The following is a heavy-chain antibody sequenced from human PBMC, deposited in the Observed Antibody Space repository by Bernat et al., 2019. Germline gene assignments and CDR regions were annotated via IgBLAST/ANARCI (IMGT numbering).Heavy chain of an antibody. CDR2: IIPIFGTA. D-gene: IGHD6-6*01. CDR1: GGTFSSYA. Sequence: HVQLVQSGAEVKKPGSSVKVSCKASGGTFSSYAISWVRQAPGQGLEWMGGIIPIFGTANYAQKFQGRVTITADESTSRDYMELSSLRSEDTAVYYCALGLPPAKGIAARPRYWGQGTLVTVAS. J-gene: IGHJ4*02. V-gene: IGHV1-69*01. CDR3: ALGLPPAKGIAARPRY.